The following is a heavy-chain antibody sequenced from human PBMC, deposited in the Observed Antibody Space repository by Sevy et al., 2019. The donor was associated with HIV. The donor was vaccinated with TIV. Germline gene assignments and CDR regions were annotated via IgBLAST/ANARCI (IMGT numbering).Heavy chain of an antibody. D-gene: IGHD3-22*01. CDR1: GFTFSNYE. Sequence: GGSLRLSCAASGFTFSNYEMNWVRQAPGKGLEWVSHITSSGSSIYYADSVKGRFTISRDNAKNSLYLQMNSLGVEDTAVYYCARNRGAYDTGFDPWGQGTLVTVSS. V-gene: IGHV3-48*03. J-gene: IGHJ5*02. CDR2: ITSSGSSI. CDR3: ARNRGAYDTGFDP.